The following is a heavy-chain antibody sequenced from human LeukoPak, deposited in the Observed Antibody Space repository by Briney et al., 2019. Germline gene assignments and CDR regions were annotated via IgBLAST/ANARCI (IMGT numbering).Heavy chain of an antibody. CDR1: GGSIRSLY. CDR2: IYASGGT. Sequence: SETLSLTCTVSGGSIRSLYWSGIRQSADKGLEWIGRIYASGGTNYNPSLKSRVTVSLDTSRNQFSLKVKSVTAADTAVYFCAGGPVTARGQFDYWGQGMLVSVSS. V-gene: IGHV4-4*07. D-gene: IGHD4-23*01. CDR3: AGGPVTARGQFDY. J-gene: IGHJ4*02.